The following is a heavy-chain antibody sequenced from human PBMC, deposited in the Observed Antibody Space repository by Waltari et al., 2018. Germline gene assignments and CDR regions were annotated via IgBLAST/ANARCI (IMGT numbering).Heavy chain of an antibody. CDR1: GYTFTSYY. J-gene: IGHJ3*02. D-gene: IGHD3-9*01. CDR2: INPRGGST. Sequence: QVQLVQSGAEVKKPGASVKVSCKASGYTFTSYYMHWVRQAPGQGLEWMGIINPRGGSTSYAQKFQGRVTMTRDTSTSTVYMELSSLRSEDTAVYYCARVLRYFDWSKVDAFDIWGQGTMVTVSS. CDR3: ARVLRYFDWSKVDAFDI. V-gene: IGHV1-46*01.